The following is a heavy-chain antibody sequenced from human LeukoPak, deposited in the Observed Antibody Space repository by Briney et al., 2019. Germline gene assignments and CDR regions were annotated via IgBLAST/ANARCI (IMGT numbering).Heavy chain of an antibody. CDR1: GFTFSSYS. Sequence: GGSLRLSCAASGFTFSSYSMNWVRQAPGKGLEWVSGVTPSGDPTYYADSVKGRFIISRDNSKNTMYLQMNSLRAEDTGVYYCAKDSGWIQFIDWGQGTPVTVSS. J-gene: IGHJ4*02. V-gene: IGHV3-23*01. CDR2: VTPSGDPT. CDR3: AKDSGWIQFID. D-gene: IGHD5-24*01.